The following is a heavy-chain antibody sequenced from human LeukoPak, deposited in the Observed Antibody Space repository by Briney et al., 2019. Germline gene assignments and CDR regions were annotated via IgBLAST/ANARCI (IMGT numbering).Heavy chain of an antibody. D-gene: IGHD6-13*01. V-gene: IGHV3-21*06. CDR2: ISSSSRYM. CDR1: GFTFSNYN. CDR3: ARVSAAVSLAIDY. J-gene: IGHJ4*02. Sequence: GGSLRLSCAASGFTFSNYNMNWVRQAPGKGLEWVSVISSSSRYMYYADSVKGRFTISRDNAKNSLYLQMNSLRAEDTAVYYCARVSAAVSLAIDYWGQGTLVTVST.